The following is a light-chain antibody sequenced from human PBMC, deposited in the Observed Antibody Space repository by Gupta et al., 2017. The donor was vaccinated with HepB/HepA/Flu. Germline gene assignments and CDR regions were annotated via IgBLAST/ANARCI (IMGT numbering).Light chain of an antibody. Sequence: SYILTQSPSVSVAPGKTARITCGGNNIRTKSVHWYQQRPGQALVLVVYDDTDRPSGIPERFSGSNSGNTATLTISRVEAGDDADYYCQVWSTSGGVFGTGTKVTVL. J-gene: IGLJ1*01. CDR1: NIRTKS. CDR2: DDT. CDR3: QVWSTSGGV. V-gene: IGLV3-21*03.